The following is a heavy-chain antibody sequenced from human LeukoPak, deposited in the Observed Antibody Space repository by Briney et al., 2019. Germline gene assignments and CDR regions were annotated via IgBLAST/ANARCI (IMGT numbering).Heavy chain of an antibody. CDR1: GLVFNDAW. CDR3: ATISRSVSYHFDY. Sequence: PGGSLRLSCIVSGLVFNDAWMSWVRQTPGKGLEWVGRITSGGATDYAAPVKGRFIISRDNAKNTLYLQMNSLRVEDTSVYYCATISRSVSYHFDYWGQGTLVTVSS. D-gene: IGHD1-26*01. CDR2: ITSGGAT. J-gene: IGHJ4*02. V-gene: IGHV3-15*05.